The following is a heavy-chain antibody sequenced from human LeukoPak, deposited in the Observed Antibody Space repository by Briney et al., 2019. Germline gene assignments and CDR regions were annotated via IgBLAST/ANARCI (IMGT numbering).Heavy chain of an antibody. D-gene: IGHD3-10*01. J-gene: IGHJ4*02. V-gene: IGHV1-2*06. Sequence: ASVKVSCKASGYTITGYYMHWVRQAPGQGLEWMGRINPSSGGTNYAQKFQGRVTMTRNTSINTAYMDLSSLRSDDTAVYYCTRGPSGSDYWGQGTLVTVSS. CDR3: TRGPSGSDY. CDR1: GYTITGYY. CDR2: INPSSGGT.